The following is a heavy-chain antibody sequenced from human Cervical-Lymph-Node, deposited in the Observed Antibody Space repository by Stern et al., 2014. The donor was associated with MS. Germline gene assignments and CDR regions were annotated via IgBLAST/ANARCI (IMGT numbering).Heavy chain of an antibody. J-gene: IGHJ4*02. Sequence: QVQLQQSGPGLVKPSQTLSLTCTVSGASVSSDDSYWSWLRQPPGQGLEWIAYIYNTESTDYNPSLQGRLTISLDTSTNQFSLTLSSVTAADTAVYYCVRGSDYFDYWGQGILVTVSS. CDR1: GASVSSDDSY. CDR2: IYNTEST. V-gene: IGHV4-30-4*01. CDR3: VRGSDYFDY.